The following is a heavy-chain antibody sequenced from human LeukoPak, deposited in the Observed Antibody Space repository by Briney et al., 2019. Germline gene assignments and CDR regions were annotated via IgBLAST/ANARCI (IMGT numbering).Heavy chain of an antibody. CDR3: ARAAPGGCSSTSCYYYYYMDV. D-gene: IGHD2-2*01. J-gene: IGHJ6*03. Sequence: ASVKVSCKASGGTFSSYAISWVRQAPGQGLEWMGWISAYNGNTNYAQKLQGRVTMTTDTSTSTAYMELRSLRSDDTAVYYCARAAPGGCSSTSCYYYYYMDVWGKGTTVTVSS. CDR1: GGTFSSYA. V-gene: IGHV1-18*01. CDR2: ISAYNGNT.